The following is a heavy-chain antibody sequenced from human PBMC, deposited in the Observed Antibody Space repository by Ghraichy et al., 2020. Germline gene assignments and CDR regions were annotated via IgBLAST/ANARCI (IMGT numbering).Heavy chain of an antibody. J-gene: IGHJ4*02. CDR1: RFTFSSYS. Sequence: GVLNISCAASRFTFSSYSMNWVRQAPGKGLEWVSYISGSSSTIYYADSVKGRFTISRDNAKNSLYLQMNSLRDEDTAVYYCATIIFGHCSGDSCTDYWGQGTLVTVSS. CDR2: ISGSSSTI. D-gene: IGHD2-15*01. CDR3: ATIIFGHCSGDSCTDY. V-gene: IGHV3-48*02.